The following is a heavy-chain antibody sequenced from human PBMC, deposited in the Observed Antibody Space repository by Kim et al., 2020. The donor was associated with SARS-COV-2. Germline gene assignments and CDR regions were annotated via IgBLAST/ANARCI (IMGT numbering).Heavy chain of an antibody. D-gene: IGHD3-16*01. CDR2: SYTT. V-gene: IGHV3-72*01. J-gene: IGHJ4*02. CDR3: ARGPPLGSN. Sequence: SYTTLYAASVKGRFAISRDDSKNTLYLQMTSLKTDDTAVYYCARGPPLGSNWGQGTLVTVSS.